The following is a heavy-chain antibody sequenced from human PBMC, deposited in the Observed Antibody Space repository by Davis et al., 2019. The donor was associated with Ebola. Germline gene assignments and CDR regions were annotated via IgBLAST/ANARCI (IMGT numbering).Heavy chain of an antibody. CDR1: GYSFTSYW. CDR2: IYPGDSYT. Sequence: GESLKISCKGSGYSFTSYWIGWVRQMPGKGLEWMGIIYPGDSYTRYSPSFQGQVTISADKSISTAYLQWSSLKASDTAMYYCAKHEAGGYDILTGYYPDYWGQGTLVTVSS. CDR3: AKHEAGGYDILTGYYPDY. V-gene: IGHV5-51*01. J-gene: IGHJ4*02. D-gene: IGHD3-9*01.